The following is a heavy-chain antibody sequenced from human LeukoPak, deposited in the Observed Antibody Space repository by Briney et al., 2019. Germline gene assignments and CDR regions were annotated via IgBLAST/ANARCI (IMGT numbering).Heavy chain of an antibody. V-gene: IGHV1-69*04. D-gene: IGHD5-18*01. CDR3: ARDAAGVDTAMVLFDD. CDR1: GGTFSSYA. CDR2: SIPIFGIA. J-gene: IGHJ4*02. Sequence: GASVKVSCKASGGTFSSYAISWVRQAPGQGLEWMGRSIPIFGIANYAQKFQGRVTITADKTTSTAYMDLSSLRSEDTAVYYCARDAAGVDTAMVLFDDWGQGTLVTVSS.